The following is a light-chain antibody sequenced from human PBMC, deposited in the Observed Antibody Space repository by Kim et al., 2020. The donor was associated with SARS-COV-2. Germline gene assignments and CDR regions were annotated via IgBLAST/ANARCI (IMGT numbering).Light chain of an antibody. J-gene: IGLJ3*02. Sequence: APGKTARIPGGGDNIGGRSVYWFRQRPGQAPALVIYYDSDRPSGIPERFSGSNAGNTATLTISRVEAGDEADYYCQLWDRSTSHWVFGGGTQLTVL. V-gene: IGLV3-21*04. CDR2: YDS. CDR3: QLWDRSTSHWV. CDR1: NIGGRS.